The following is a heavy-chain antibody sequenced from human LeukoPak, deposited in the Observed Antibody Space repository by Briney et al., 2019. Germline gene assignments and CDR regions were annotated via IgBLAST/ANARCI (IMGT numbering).Heavy chain of an antibody. CDR1: GNSVSSNSVA. J-gene: IGHJ4*02. Sequence: SQTLSLTCAISGNSVSSNSVAWNCIRQSPSRGLEWLGRTYYRTKWYNDYAVSVKSRITINPDTSKNQFSLQLNSVTPEDTAVYYCARVAGRIIDYWGQGTLGTVSS. CDR3: ARVAGRIIDY. D-gene: IGHD6-19*01. CDR2: TYYRTKWYN. V-gene: IGHV6-1*01.